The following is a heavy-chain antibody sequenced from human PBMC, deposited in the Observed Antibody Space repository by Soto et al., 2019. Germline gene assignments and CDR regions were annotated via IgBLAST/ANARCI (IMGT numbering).Heavy chain of an antibody. V-gene: IGHV4-30-4*01. CDR1: GGSISSGDYS. D-gene: IGHD3-3*01. CDR2: IYNSGIT. Sequence: QVLLQESGPGLVKSSQTLSLTCTVSGGSISSGDYSWSWVRQFPGKGLEWIGHIYNSGITYYNPSLKSRVVISIDTSRNQFSLRLNSLTAADRAVYFCARGVTVFGLVSRFWFDPWGQGTVVTVSS. J-gene: IGHJ5*02. CDR3: ARGVTVFGLVSRFWFDP.